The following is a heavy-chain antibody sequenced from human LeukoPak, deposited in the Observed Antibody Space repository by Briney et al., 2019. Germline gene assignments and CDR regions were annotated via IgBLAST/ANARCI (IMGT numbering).Heavy chain of an antibody. Sequence: PSETLSLTCAVNAGSFTGYYWSWIRQPPGKGLEGIGEIDHTGSISYNPSLRSRVTISVDTFKNQFSLNLRSVTAADRAIYYCARGGYGPGSHYRCWGQGTLVTVSS. CDR2: IDHTGSI. CDR3: ARGGYGPGSHYRC. J-gene: IGHJ4*02. V-gene: IGHV4-34*01. CDR1: AGSFTGYY. D-gene: IGHD3-10*01.